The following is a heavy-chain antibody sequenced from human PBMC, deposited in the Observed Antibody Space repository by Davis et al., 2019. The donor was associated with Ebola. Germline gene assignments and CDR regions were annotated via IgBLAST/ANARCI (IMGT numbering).Heavy chain of an antibody. CDR1: GFTFSSYS. CDR3: ARGGYCSGGSCHNWFDP. J-gene: IGHJ5*02. V-gene: IGHV3-30*03. Sequence: GGSLRLSCAASGFTFSSYSMNWVRQAPGKGLEWVAVISYDGSNKYYADSVKGRFTISRDNSKNTLYLQMNSLRAEDTAVYYCARGGYCSGGSCHNWFDPWGQGTLVTVSS. CDR2: ISYDGSNK. D-gene: IGHD2-15*01.